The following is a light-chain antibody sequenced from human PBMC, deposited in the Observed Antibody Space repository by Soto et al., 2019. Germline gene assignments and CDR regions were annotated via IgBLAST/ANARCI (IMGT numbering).Light chain of an antibody. V-gene: IGLV1-44*01. CDR2: RNN. J-gene: IGLJ2*01. CDR1: SSNIGSNT. CDR3: AAWDDSPSGVV. Sequence: QSVLTQPPSASGTPGQRVTISCSGSSSNIGSNTINWYQQFPGTAPRLLIYRNNQRPSGVPDRISGSKSGTSASLAISGLQSEDEADYYCAAWDDSPSGVVFGGGTKVTVL.